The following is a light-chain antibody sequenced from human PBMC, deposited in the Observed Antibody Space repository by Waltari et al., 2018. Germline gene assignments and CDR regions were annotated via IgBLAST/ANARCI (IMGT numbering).Light chain of an antibody. Sequence: SSERTQDPALSVAMGQTVRITCQGHTLRSSYAIWYQQRPGQAPILVIYDKNNRPSGVPDRFSGSSSHNTGSLTITGAQAEDEASYYCHSRDASGVAGSFGGGTKLTVL. CDR3: HSRDASGVAGS. J-gene: IGLJ2*01. CDR2: DKN. V-gene: IGLV3-19*01. CDR1: TLRSSY.